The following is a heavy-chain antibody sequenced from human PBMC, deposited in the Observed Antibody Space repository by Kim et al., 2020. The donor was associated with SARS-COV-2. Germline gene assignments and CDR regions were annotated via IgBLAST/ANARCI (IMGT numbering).Heavy chain of an antibody. CDR3: ARYSIMYYYDSSGYFDY. D-gene: IGHD3-22*01. J-gene: IGHJ4*02. CDR1: GFTFSSYG. Sequence: GGSLRLSCAASGFTFSSYGMHWVRQAPGKGLEWVAVIWYDGSNKYYADSVKGRFTISRDNSKNTLYLQMNSLRAEDTAVYYCARYSIMYYYDSSGYFDYWGQGXXVTVSS. V-gene: IGHV3-33*01. CDR2: IWYDGSNK.